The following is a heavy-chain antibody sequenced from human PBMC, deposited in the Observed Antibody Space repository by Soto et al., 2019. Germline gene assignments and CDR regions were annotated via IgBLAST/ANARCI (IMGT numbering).Heavy chain of an antibody. V-gene: IGHV3-74*01. CDR1: GFTFSSYW. CDR2: INSDGSST. Sequence: GGSLRLSCAASGFTFSSYWMHWVRQAPGKGLVWVSRINSDGSSTSYADSVKGRFTISRDNAKNTLYLQMNSLRAEDTAVYYCARGEYSSGWYPDAFDIWGQGTMVTVSS. D-gene: IGHD6-19*01. CDR3: ARGEYSSGWYPDAFDI. J-gene: IGHJ3*02.